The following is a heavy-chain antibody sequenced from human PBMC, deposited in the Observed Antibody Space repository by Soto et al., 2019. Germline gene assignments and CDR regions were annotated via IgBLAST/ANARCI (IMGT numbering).Heavy chain of an antibody. Sequence: SVKVSCKASGGTFSSYAISWVRQAPGQGLEWMGGIIPIFGTANYAQKFQGRVTITADESTSTAYMELCSLRSEDTAVYYCARGMAAGPLYYYYGMDVWGQGTTVTVSS. V-gene: IGHV1-69*13. CDR1: GGTFSSYA. CDR3: ARGMAAGPLYYYYGMDV. CDR2: IIPIFGTA. D-gene: IGHD6-13*01. J-gene: IGHJ6*02.